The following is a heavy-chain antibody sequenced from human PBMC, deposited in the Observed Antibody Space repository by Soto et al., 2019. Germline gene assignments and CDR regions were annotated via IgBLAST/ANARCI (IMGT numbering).Heavy chain of an antibody. CDR2: IFYSGST. Sequence: QVQLQESGPGLVKPSQTLSLTCTVSGGSLSSGTYYWSWIRQRPGKGLEWIGYIFYSGSTFYNPSLETRITISVDTTKNQFSLKMRSVTAADTAVYFCARDSRELIKYHYGMDVWGQGTTVTVSS. V-gene: IGHV4-31*03. CDR1: GGSLSSGTYY. J-gene: IGHJ6*02. D-gene: IGHD3-10*01. CDR3: ARDSRELIKYHYGMDV.